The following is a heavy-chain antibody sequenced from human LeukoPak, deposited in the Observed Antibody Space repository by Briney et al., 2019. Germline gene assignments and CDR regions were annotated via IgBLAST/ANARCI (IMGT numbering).Heavy chain of an antibody. J-gene: IGHJ3*02. D-gene: IGHD2-15*01. CDR3: ARTPLSGYCSGGSCSARGAFDI. CDR2: IYHSGST. V-gene: IGHV4-30-2*01. Sequence: SETLSLTCTVSGGSISSGGYYWSWIRQPPGKGLEWIGYIYHSGSTYYNPSLKSRVTISVDRSKNQFSLKLSSVTAADTAVYYCARTPLSGYCSGGSCSARGAFDIWGQGTMVTVSS. CDR1: GGSISSGGYY.